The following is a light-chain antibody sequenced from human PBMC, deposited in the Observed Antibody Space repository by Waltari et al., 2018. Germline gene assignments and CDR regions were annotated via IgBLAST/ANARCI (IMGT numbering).Light chain of an antibody. CDR3: QQSYSTPRT. V-gene: IGKV1-39*01. CDR2: AAS. Sequence: CQAGAGSSSDLSWFEQNAGRAAKLLSYAASSLQSGVPSRVRGSGSGTDFTLTISSLQPEDFGTYYCQQSYSTPRTFGQGTKVEIK. J-gene: IGKJ1*01. CDR1: AGSSSD.